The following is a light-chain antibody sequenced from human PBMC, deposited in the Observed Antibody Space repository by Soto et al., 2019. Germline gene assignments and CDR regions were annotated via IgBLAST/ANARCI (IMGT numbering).Light chain of an antibody. CDR3: NSFTTGNTLV. Sequence: QSALTQPASVSGSPGQSITISCTGTSSDVGAYNYVSWYQHHPGKAPKLMIYDVSNRPSGVSNRFSGSKSGNTASLNNSGLQAEDEADYYCNSFTTGNTLVFGGGTKLTVL. CDR1: SSDVGAYNY. J-gene: IGLJ2*01. V-gene: IGLV2-14*03. CDR2: DVS.